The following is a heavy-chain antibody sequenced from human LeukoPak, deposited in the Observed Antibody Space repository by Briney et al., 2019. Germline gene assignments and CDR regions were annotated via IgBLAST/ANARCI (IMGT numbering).Heavy chain of an antibody. Sequence: GGSLRLSCAASGFTFTDYAMSWVRQAPGKGLEWVSGISGSGGSTYYAVSVEGRFTISRDNPEKRLYLQMNSLRVEDTAVYYCAKGAVVIPAAGIWFDPWGQGTLVTVSS. CDR3: AKGAVVIPAAGIWFDP. V-gene: IGHV3-23*01. CDR2: ISGSGGST. J-gene: IGHJ5*02. CDR1: GFTFTDYA. D-gene: IGHD2-2*01.